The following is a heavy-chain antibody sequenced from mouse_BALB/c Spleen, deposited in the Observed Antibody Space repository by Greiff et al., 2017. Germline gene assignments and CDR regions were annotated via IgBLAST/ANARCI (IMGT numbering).Heavy chain of an antibody. Sequence: QVQLKQSGAELVRPGSSVKISCKASGYAFSSYWMNWVKQRPGQGLEWIGQIYPGDGDTNYNGKFKGKATLTADKSSSTAYMQLSSLTSEDSAVYFCAREATTVVAHFDYWGQGTTLTVSS. CDR3: AREATTVVAHFDY. V-gene: IGHV1-80*01. CDR2: IYPGDGDT. CDR1: GYAFSSYW. J-gene: IGHJ2*01. D-gene: IGHD1-1*01.